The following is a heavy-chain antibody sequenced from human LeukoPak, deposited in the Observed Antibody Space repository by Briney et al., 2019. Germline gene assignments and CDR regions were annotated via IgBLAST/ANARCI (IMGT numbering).Heavy chain of an antibody. CDR1: GGSFSGYY. CDR2: INHSGST. J-gene: IGHJ4*02. CDR3: ARGGAHNYYDSSGYDY. Sequence: RTSETLSLTCAVYGGSFSGYYWSWIRQPPGKGLEWIGEINHSGSTNYNPSLKSRVTISVDTSKNQFSLKLSSVTAADTAVYYCARGGAHNYYDSSGYDYWGQGTLVTVSS. V-gene: IGHV4-34*01. D-gene: IGHD3-22*01.